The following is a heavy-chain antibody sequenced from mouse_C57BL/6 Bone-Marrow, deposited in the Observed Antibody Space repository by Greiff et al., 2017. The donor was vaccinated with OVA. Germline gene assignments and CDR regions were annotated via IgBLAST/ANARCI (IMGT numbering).Heavy chain of an antibody. CDR3: ARDGYYDYAMDY. CDR1: GYSFTSYY. Sequence: VKLQESGPELVKPGASVKISCKASGYSFTSYYIHWVKQRPGQGLEWIGWIYPGSGNTKYNEKFKGKATLTADTSSSTAYMQLSSLTSEDSAVYYCARDGYYDYAMDYWGQGTSVTVSS. D-gene: IGHD2-3*01. V-gene: IGHV1-66*01. CDR2: IYPGSGNT. J-gene: IGHJ4*01.